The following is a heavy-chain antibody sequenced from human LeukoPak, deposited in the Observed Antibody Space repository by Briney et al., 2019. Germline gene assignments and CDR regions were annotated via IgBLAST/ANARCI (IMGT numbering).Heavy chain of an antibody. CDR2: ISSYNGNT. D-gene: IGHD2-2*01. Sequence: ASVKVSCKASGYTFTGYYMHWVRQAPGRGLDWMGWISSYNGNTHYAQRFQGRVTLTTDTSTSTAYMELRSLTSDDTAVYYCARVGCSSTSCYGNSVDPWGQGTLVTVSS. V-gene: IGHV1-18*04. J-gene: IGHJ5*02. CDR1: GYTFTGYY. CDR3: ARVGCSSTSCYGNSVDP.